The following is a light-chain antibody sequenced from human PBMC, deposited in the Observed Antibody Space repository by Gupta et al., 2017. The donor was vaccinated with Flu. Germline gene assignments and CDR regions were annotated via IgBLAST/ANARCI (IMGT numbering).Light chain of an antibody. Sequence: IVLTQSPTTPSLSPGERATLSCRASQSVSSYFAWYQQKPGQSPRLLIYDASNRATGIPARCSGSGSGTDFTLTISSLEPEDFAVYYCQQRSNWAITFGQGTRLEIK. V-gene: IGKV3-11*01. CDR3: QQRSNWAIT. CDR2: DAS. J-gene: IGKJ5*01. CDR1: QSVSSY.